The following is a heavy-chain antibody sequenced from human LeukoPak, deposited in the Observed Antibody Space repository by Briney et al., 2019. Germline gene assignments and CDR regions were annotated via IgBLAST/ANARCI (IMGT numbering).Heavy chain of an antibody. Sequence: PGGSLRLSCAASGFTFSSYAMSWVRQAPGKGLEWVSAISGSGGSTYYADSVKGRFTISRDNSKNTLYLQMNSLRSEDTAVYYCARDPGRTGTTWAYYFDYWGQGTLVTVSS. CDR2: ISGSGGST. CDR3: ARDPGRTGTTWAYYFDY. CDR1: GFTFSSYA. V-gene: IGHV3-23*01. J-gene: IGHJ4*02. D-gene: IGHD1-7*01.